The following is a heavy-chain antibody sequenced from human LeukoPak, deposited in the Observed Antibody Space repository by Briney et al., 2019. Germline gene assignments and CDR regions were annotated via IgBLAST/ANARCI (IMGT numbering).Heavy chain of an antibody. V-gene: IGHV3-7*03. CDR1: GLIFSDYW. CDR2: IKEDGSET. CDR3: EAYGSV. D-gene: IGHD3-10*01. J-gene: IGHJ4*02. Sequence: GGSLRLSCAASGLIFSDYWMTWVRQAPGKGLEWVANIKEDGSETYYVDSVKGRFTISRDNDKNTLYLQMNSLRAEDTAVYYCEAYGSVWGQGTLVIVSS.